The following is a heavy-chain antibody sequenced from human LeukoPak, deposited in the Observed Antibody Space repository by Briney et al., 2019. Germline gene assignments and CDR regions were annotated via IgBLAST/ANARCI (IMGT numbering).Heavy chain of an antibody. CDR1: GYTFSSYG. Sequence: APVKVSCKASGYTFSSYGISWVRQAPGQGLEWMGWISAYNGNTNYAQNLQGRVTMTIDTSTRTAYMELRSLRSDDTAVYYCATRNLNLDIVVVVAATREAHYYYYYMDVWGKGTTVTVSS. D-gene: IGHD2-15*01. CDR3: ATRNLNLDIVVVVAATREAHYYYYYMDV. V-gene: IGHV1-18*01. J-gene: IGHJ6*03. CDR2: ISAYNGNT.